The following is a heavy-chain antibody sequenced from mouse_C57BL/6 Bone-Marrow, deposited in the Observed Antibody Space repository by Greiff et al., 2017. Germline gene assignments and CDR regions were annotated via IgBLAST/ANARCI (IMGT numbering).Heavy chain of an antibody. CDR2: ICTGGST. CDR3: ARPFYYGNHFAY. Sequence: VQLQQSGPGLVQPSQTLSISCTVSGFSLTSYGVHWVRQSPGKGLEWLGVICTGGSTDYNAAFISRLSISKDNSKSQVFFKMNSLQADDTAIYYCARPFYYGNHFAYWGQGTLVTVSA. V-gene: IGHV2-2*01. D-gene: IGHD2-1*01. J-gene: IGHJ3*01. CDR1: GFSLTSYG.